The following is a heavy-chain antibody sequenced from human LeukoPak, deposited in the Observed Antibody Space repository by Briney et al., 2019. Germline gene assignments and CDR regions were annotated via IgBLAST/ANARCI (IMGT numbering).Heavy chain of an antibody. CDR3: ARGSVTMVRGVIGLIDY. Sequence: PSQTLSLTCTVSGGSISSGGYYWSWIRQHPGKGLEWIGYIYYSGSTYYNPSLKSRVTISVDTSKNQFSLKLSSVTAADTAVYYCARGSVTMVRGVIGLIDYWGQGTLVTVSS. V-gene: IGHV4-31*03. CDR2: IYYSGST. CDR1: GGSISSGGYY. D-gene: IGHD3-10*01. J-gene: IGHJ4*02.